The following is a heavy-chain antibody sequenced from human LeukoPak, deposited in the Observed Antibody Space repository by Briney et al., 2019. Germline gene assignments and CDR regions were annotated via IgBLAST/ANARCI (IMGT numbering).Heavy chain of an antibody. J-gene: IGHJ6*02. V-gene: IGHV4-59*01. CDR1: GGSISSYY. CDR3: ARFCSWYLNGMDV. Sequence: SETLSLTCTVSGGSISSYYWSWIRQPPGKGLEWIGYIYYSGSTNYNPSLKSRVTISVDTSKNQFSLKLSSVTAADTAVYYCARFCSWYLNGMDVWGQGTTVTVSS. D-gene: IGHD6-13*01. CDR2: IYYSGST.